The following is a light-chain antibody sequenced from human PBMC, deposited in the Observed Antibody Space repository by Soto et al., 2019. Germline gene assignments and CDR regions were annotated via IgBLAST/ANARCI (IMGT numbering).Light chain of an antibody. Sequence: QSALTQPRSVSGSPGQSVTISCTGTSSDVGGYNYVSWYQQHPGKAPKLMIYDVSKRPSGVSDRFSGSNSGNTASLTISGLQAEDEADYYCTSYSRYRVLVFGGGAKVTVL. V-gene: IGLV2-11*01. CDR3: TSYSRYRVLV. J-gene: IGLJ3*02. CDR1: SSDVGGYNY. CDR2: DVS.